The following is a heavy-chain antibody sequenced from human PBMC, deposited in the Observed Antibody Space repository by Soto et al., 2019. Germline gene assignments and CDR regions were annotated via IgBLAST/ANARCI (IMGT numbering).Heavy chain of an antibody. CDR3: AIGEWLSTSYSNF. CDR2: IKSRVDGGTT. CDR1: GFTFSNAW. Sequence: PGGSLRLSCTGSGFTFSNAWMTWVRQGPGKGLEWVGRIKSRVDGGTTDYAVYVKGRFIISRDDSKNTLYLQVDSLRVEDTAVYHCAIGEWLSTSYSNFWGKGTLVTVSS. D-gene: IGHD3-3*01. V-gene: IGHV3-15*01. J-gene: IGHJ4*02.